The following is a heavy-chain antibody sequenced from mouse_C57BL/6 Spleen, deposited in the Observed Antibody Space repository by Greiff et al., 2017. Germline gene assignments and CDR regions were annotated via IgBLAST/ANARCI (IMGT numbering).Heavy chain of an antibody. CDR3: ARWWLLRGYAMDY. J-gene: IGHJ4*01. CDR2: INPNNGGT. D-gene: IGHD2-3*01. Sequence: EVQLQQSGPELVKPGASVKISCKASGYTFTDYYMNWVKQSHGKSLEWIGDINPNNGGTSYNQKFKGKATLTVDKSSSTAYMELRSLTSEDSAVYYCARWWLLRGYAMDYWGQGTSVTVSS. CDR1: GYTFTDYY. V-gene: IGHV1-26*01.